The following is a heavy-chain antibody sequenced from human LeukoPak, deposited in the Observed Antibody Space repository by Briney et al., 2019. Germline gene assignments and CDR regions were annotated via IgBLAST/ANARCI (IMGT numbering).Heavy chain of an antibody. CDR3: ARGLGAAAAIIDY. CDR1: RYTFTGYY. Sequence: ASVNVSCKASRYTFTGYYMHWVRQAPGQGLEWMGWINPNSGGTNYAQKFQGRVTMTRDTSISTAYMELSRLRSDDTAVYYCARGLGAAAAIIDYWGQGTLVTVSS. J-gene: IGHJ4*02. CDR2: INPNSGGT. V-gene: IGHV1-2*02. D-gene: IGHD6-13*01.